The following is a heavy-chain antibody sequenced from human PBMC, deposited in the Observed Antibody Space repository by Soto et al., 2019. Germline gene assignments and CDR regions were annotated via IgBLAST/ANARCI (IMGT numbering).Heavy chain of an antibody. CDR1: GDTVTKYG. CDR2: ISFYNGHT. V-gene: IGHV1-18*01. D-gene: IGHD6-19*01. Sequence: QVQLVQSGGEVKKPGASVKVSCKASGDTVTKYGISWVRQAPGQGLEWLGWISFYNGHTNYALKFQDRITFTTDPSTSPASMELRSLTSDDTAVYYCASATSIAVAGKETWGQGTLVTVSS. J-gene: IGHJ4*02. CDR3: ASATSIAVAGKET.